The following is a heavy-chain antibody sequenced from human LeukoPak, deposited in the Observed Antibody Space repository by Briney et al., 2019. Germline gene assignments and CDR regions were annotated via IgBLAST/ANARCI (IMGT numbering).Heavy chain of an antibody. CDR2: LSNDGRDK. J-gene: IGHJ4*02. V-gene: IGHV3-30*18. CDR1: GFTFRSYG. Sequence: PGGSLRLSCAASGFTFRSYGMHWVRQAPGKGLQWVAVLSNDGRDKHYAGSVKGRFTISRDNSKNTLYLQMNSLRVEDTAVYYCAKEIFGGPADSYFDNWGQGTQVTVSS. CDR3: AKEIFGGPADSYFDN. D-gene: IGHD3-16*01.